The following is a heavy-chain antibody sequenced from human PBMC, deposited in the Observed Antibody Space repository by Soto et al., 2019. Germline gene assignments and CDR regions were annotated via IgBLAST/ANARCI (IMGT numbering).Heavy chain of an antibody. CDR2: VRPLSGGT. J-gene: IGHJ6*02. CDR1: GYTFGAYY. Sequence: QVRLVQSGPEVKTPGASVRVSCKSSGYTFGAYYIHWVRQAPGQGLEWMGWVRPLSGGTNIVQRFQGRLDLTKDASINTVFMELSSLRSDDTALYFCVREFDSGDLCLYRWGQGTTFSVS. CDR3: VREFDSGDLCLYR. V-gene: IGHV1-2*02. D-gene: IGHD2-21*01.